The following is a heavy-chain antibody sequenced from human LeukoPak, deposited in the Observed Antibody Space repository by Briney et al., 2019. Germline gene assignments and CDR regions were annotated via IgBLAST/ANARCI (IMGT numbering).Heavy chain of an antibody. D-gene: IGHD4-17*01. CDR1: GFTFNTYN. CDR2: INHSGTT. V-gene: IGHV4-34*01. J-gene: IGHJ4*02. CDR3: ARARRDYGRSFDY. Sequence: KPGGSLRLSCVASGFTFNTYNMNWIRQPPGKGLEWIGEINHSGTTKYNPSLKSRVTISVDTSKNQFSLKLSSVTAADTSVYYCARARRDYGRSFDYWGQGTLVTVSS.